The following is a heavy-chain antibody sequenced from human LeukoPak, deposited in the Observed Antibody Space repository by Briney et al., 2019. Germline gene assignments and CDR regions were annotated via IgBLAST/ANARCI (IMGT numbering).Heavy chain of an antibody. D-gene: IGHD3-9*01. CDR3: AKAGTYYDILTGYYSYDLFDY. Sequence: QTGVSLRLSCAASGFTFSSYAMSWVRQAPGKGLEWVSAISGSGGSTYYADSVKGRFTISRDNSKNTLYLQMNSLRAEDTAVYYCAKAGTYYDILTGYYSYDLFDYWGQGTLVTVSS. V-gene: IGHV3-23*01. CDR1: GFTFSSYA. CDR2: ISGSGGST. J-gene: IGHJ4*02.